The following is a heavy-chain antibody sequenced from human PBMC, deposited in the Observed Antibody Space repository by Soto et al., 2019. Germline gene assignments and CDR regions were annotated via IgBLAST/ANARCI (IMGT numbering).Heavy chain of an antibody. CDR1: GGTFSSYT. J-gene: IGHJ5*02. V-gene: IGHV1-69*04. CDR3: AREGYCSGGSCNSPGPWFDP. Sequence: SVKVSCKASGGTFSSYTISWVRQAPGQGLEWMGRIIPILGIANYAQKFQGRVTITADKSTSTAYMELSSLRSEDTAVYYCAREGYCSGGSCNSPGPWFDPWG. CDR2: IIPILGIA. D-gene: IGHD2-15*01.